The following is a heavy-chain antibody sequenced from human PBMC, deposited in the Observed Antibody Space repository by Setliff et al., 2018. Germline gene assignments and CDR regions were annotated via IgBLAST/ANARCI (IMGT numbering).Heavy chain of an antibody. CDR2: IIPIFGTA. D-gene: IGHD5-18*01. CDR1: GGTFSSYA. V-gene: IGHV1-69*13. CDR3: ARNIGMGQRDYFDY. Sequence: SVKVSCKASGGTFSSYAISWVRQAPGQGLEWMGGIIPIFGTANYAQKFQGRVTITADESTSTAYMELTSLTSEDTAVYYCARNIGMGQRDYFDYWGQGTLVTVSS. J-gene: IGHJ4*02.